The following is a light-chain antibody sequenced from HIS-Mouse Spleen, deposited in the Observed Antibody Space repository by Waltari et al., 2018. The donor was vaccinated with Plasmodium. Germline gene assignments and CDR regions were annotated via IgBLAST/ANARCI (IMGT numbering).Light chain of an antibody. CDR2: GAS. CDR3: QQYGSSPYT. V-gene: IGKV3-20*01. Sequence: DIVFTPSPGPLSLSPGERAALSCRASQIVSSNYLAWYQQKPGQAPTLLIYGASSRATGIPDRFSGSGSGTDFTLTISRLEPEDVAVYYCQQYGSSPYTFGQGTKLEIK. J-gene: IGKJ2*01. CDR1: QIVSSNY.